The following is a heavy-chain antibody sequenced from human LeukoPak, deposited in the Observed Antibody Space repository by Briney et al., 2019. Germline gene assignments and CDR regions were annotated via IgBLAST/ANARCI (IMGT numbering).Heavy chain of an antibody. Sequence: GGSLRLSCAASGFTFSSYEMNWVRQAPGKGLEWVSYISRSGTTIYYVDFVKGRFAISRDNAKNSLYLQMNSLRAEDTAVYYCARNNYYYESSGYFRHDVWGQGTLVTVSS. CDR1: GFTFSSYE. V-gene: IGHV3-48*03. D-gene: IGHD3-22*01. CDR3: ARNNYYYESSGYFRHDV. CDR2: ISRSGTTI. J-gene: IGHJ4*02.